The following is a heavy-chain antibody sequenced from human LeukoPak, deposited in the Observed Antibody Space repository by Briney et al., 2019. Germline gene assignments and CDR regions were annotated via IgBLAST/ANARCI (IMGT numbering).Heavy chain of an antibody. CDR3: ARDMLVDSSSSLDY. CDR1: GYTFTGYY. D-gene: IGHD6-6*01. V-gene: IGHV1-2*02. CDR2: VNPNSGGT. Sequence: GASVKVSCKASGYTFTGYYMHWVRQAPGQGLEWMGWVNPNSGGTNYAQKFQGRVTMTRDTSISTAYMELSRLRSDDTAVYYCARDMLVDSSSSLDYWGQGTLVTVSS. J-gene: IGHJ4*02.